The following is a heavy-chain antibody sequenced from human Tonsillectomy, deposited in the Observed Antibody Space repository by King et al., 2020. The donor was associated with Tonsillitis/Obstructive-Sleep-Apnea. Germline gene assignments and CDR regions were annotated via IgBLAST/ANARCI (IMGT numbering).Heavy chain of an antibody. CDR2: IKSKTDGGST. D-gene: IGHD6-19*01. V-gene: IGHV3-15*07. J-gene: IGHJ4*02. CDR1: GFTFSNAW. Sequence: QLVQSGGGLVKPGGSLRLSCAASGFTFSNAWMNWVRQAPGKGLEWVGRIKSKTDGGSTDYTAHVKGRFIISRDDSKNTLYLQMSSLKTEDTAVYYCTTCSGWYMGQWGQGTLVTVSS. CDR3: TTCSGWYMGQ.